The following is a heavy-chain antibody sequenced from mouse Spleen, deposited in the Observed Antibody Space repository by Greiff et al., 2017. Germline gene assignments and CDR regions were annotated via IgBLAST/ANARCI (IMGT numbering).Heavy chain of an antibody. CDR3: ARQKANWDY. Sequence: EVKLVESGGGLVKPGGSLKLSCAASGFTFSSYTMSLVRQTPAKRLEWVATISSGGGNTYYPDSVKGRFTISRDNARNTLYLQMSSLRSEDTAMYYCARQKANWDYWGQGTTLTVSS. V-gene: IGHV5-9*04. J-gene: IGHJ2*01. CDR2: ISSGGGNT. D-gene: IGHD4-1*01. CDR1: GFTFSSYT.